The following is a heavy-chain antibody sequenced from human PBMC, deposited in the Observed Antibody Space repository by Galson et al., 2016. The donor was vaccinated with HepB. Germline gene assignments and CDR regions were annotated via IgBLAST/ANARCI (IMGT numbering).Heavy chain of an antibody. CDR3: ARTVSIAAAGGADY. CDR1: GYSFTTYW. J-gene: IGHJ4*02. CDR2: IYPGDSDT. V-gene: IGHV5-51*01. D-gene: IGHD6-13*01. Sequence: QSFAEVKKPGESLKISCKGSGYSFTTYWIGWVRQMPGKGLEWMGMIYPGDSDTRYSPSFQGQVTISADQSINTAYLQWSSLKASDTAMYYCARTVSIAAAGGADYWGQGTLVTVSS.